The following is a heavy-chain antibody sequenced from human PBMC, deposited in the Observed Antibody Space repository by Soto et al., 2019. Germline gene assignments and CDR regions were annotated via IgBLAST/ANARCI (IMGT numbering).Heavy chain of an antibody. CDR2: IWYDGSNK. J-gene: IGHJ6*02. D-gene: IGHD1-26*01. Sequence: GGSLRLSCAASGFTFSSYGMHWVRQAPGKGLEWVAVIWYDGSNKYYADSVKGRFTISRDNSKNTLYLQMNSLRAEDTAVYYCARDRERAKSDVWGQGTTVTVSS. CDR3: ARDRERAKSDV. CDR1: GFTFSSYG. V-gene: IGHV3-33*01.